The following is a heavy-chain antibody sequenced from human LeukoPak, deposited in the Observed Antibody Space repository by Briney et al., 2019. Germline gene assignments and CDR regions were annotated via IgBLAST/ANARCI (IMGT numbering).Heavy chain of an antibody. J-gene: IGHJ4*01. Sequence: SETLSLTCNVSGVSISSSSYYWGWIRQPPGKGLEWIGSIYSSGSTYYNSSLKSRVTISIDTSKNQDSLKMSSVTAADTAVYYCAKSGGYGLIDYWGQGTLVTVSS. CDR1: GVSISSSSYY. V-gene: IGHV4-39*01. D-gene: IGHD6-25*01. CDR2: IYSSGST. CDR3: AKSGGYGLIDY.